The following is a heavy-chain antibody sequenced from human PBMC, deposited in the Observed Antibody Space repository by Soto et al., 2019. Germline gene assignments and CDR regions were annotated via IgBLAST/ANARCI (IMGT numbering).Heavy chain of an antibody. J-gene: IGHJ4*02. CDR2: IDPSDSDI. Sequence: GQDLKVSCKGSGEMLSRYAIAWLRLLPGKGLEWMGIIDPSDSDIRYSPSFQGQVTISADKSISTAYLQWSSLKASDTAIYYCVRCSSSSSDYWDQGLLGTV. D-gene: IGHD3-10*01. CDR3: VRCSSSSSDY. V-gene: IGHV5-51*01. CDR1: GEMLSRYA.